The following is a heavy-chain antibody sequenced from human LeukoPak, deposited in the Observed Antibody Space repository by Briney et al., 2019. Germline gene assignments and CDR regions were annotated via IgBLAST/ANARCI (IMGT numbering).Heavy chain of an antibody. V-gene: IGHV3-21*01. CDR3: ARSRTTYYYDSSSHY. CDR2: ISSSSSYI. Sequence: PGGSLRLSCAASGFTFSSYSMNWVRQAPGKGLEWVSSISSSSSYIYYADSVKGRFTISRDNAKNSLYLQMNSLRAEDTAVYYCARSRTTYYYDSSSHYWGQGTLVTVSS. D-gene: IGHD3-22*01. CDR1: GFTFSSYS. J-gene: IGHJ4*02.